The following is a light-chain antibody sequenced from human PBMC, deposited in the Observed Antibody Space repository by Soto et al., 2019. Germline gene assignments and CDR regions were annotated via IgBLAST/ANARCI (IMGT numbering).Light chain of an antibody. J-gene: IGKJ5*01. CDR1: QSVGNNY. CDR2: DAS. Sequence: EIWLTQSPGTLSLSPGERATLSCTASQSVGNNYLARYQQKPGQAPRRLIYDASSRDTGNPDRFSRSGSGTDFTLTISRLAPEDFEVYYCPQYATSPITFGQGTRLEIK. V-gene: IGKV3-20*01. CDR3: PQYATSPIT.